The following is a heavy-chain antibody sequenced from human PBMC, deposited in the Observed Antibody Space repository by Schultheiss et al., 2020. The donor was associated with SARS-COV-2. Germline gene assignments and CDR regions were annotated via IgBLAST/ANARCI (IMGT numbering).Heavy chain of an antibody. Sequence: SETLSLTCAVYGGSFSGYYWSWIRQPPGKGLEWIGEINHSGSTNYNPSLKSRVTISVDTSKNQFSLKLSSVTAADTAVYYCRGYDYTGWFDPWGQGTLVTVSS. CDR3: RGYDYTGWFDP. CDR2: INHSGST. D-gene: IGHD3-10*01. V-gene: IGHV4-34*01. CDR1: GGSFSGYY. J-gene: IGHJ5*02.